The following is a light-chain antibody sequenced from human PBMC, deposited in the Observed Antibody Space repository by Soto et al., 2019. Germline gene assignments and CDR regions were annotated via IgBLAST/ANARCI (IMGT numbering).Light chain of an antibody. Sequence: QSVLTQPASVSGSPGQSITISCTGTSSDVGGYNYVSWYQQHPGKAPKLMIYEVSNRPSGVSNRFSGSKSGNTASLTISGLQAEDEADYYCSSYTSSSIDYVFGTGTKHRP. CDR1: SSDVGGYNY. CDR2: EVS. V-gene: IGLV2-14*01. CDR3: SSYTSSSIDYV. J-gene: IGLJ1*01.